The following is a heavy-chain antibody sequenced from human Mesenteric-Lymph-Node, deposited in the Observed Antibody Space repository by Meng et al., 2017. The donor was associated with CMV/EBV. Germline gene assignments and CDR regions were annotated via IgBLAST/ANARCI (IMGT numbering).Heavy chain of an antibody. J-gene: IGHJ4*02. CDR3: ARNEGDIVVVPAAMLDY. D-gene: IGHD2-2*01. V-gene: IGHV3-23*01. CDR2: ISGGGGST. Sequence: FNFSSYAMNWVRQAPGKGLEWVSGISGGGGSTYYTDSVKGRFTISRDNSKNTLYLQMNSLRAEDTAVYYCARNEGDIVVVPAAMLDYWGQGTLVTVSS. CDR1: FNFSSYA.